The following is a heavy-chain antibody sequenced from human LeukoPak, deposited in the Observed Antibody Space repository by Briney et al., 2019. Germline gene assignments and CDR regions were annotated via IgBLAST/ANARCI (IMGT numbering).Heavy chain of an antibody. J-gene: IGHJ3*02. CDR1: GDSTSFYY. Sequence: PSETLSLTCAVSGDSTSFYYWSWIRQPPGKGLEWIGYIYTTGSTNYNPSLKSRVTISVDTSKNQFSLNLSSVTAADTAVYYCAREYYYGSGSGRAAFDIWGQGTMVTVSS. CDR3: AREYYYGSGSGRAAFDI. V-gene: IGHV4-59*01. CDR2: IYTTGST. D-gene: IGHD3-10*01.